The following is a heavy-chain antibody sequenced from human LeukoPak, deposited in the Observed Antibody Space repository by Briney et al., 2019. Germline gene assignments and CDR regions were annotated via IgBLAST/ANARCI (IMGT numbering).Heavy chain of an antibody. J-gene: IGHJ6*02. CDR1: GFTFTSHD. Sequence: GASVKVSCKASGFTFTSHDYNWVRQATGQGLEWMGWMNPNSGNTGYAQKFQGRVTMTRDTSITTVYMELSSLTSEDTAVYYRARDLPGYYYEAQGYYGMDVWGQGTTVTVSS. CDR2: MNPNSGNT. V-gene: IGHV1-8*01. CDR3: ARDLPGYYYEAQGYYGMDV. D-gene: IGHD3-22*01.